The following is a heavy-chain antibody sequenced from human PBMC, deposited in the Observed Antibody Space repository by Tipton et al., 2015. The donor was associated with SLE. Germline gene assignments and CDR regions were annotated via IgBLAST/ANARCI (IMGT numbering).Heavy chain of an antibody. V-gene: IGHV4-59*08. Sequence: LRLSCTVSGGSISSYYWSWIRQPPGKGLKWIGYIYYSGSTNYNPSLKGRVTISTDTSKNQLSLRLSSVTAADTAVYYCARGSTVVAPDSWGQGTLVTVSS. J-gene: IGHJ5*01. CDR3: ARGSTVVAPDS. CDR1: GGSISSYY. CDR2: IYYSGST. D-gene: IGHD4-23*01.